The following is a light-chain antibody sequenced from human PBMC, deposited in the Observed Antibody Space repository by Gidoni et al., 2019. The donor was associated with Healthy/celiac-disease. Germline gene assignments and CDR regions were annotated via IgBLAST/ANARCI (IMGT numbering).Light chain of an antibody. CDR1: QSVSSY. J-gene: IGKJ5*01. Sequence: EIVFTQSPATLSLSPGERATLSCRASQSVSSYLAWYQQKPGQAPRLLIYDASNRAPGIPARFSGSGSGTDFTLTISSLEPEDFAVYYCQQRSNWPITFGQXTRLEIK. V-gene: IGKV3-11*01. CDR2: DAS. CDR3: QQRSNWPIT.